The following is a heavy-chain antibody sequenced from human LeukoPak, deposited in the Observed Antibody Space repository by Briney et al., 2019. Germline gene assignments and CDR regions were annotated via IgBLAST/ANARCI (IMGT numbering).Heavy chain of an antibody. CDR3: ARDGPMVRGVIIEDYFDY. V-gene: IGHV3-23*01. J-gene: IGHJ4*02. Sequence: PGGSLRLSCAASGFTISSYAMSWVRQAPGRGLEWVLGISGSGAFTHSADSVKGRFTISRDTSKNTMYLQMNSLRAEDTAVYYCARDGPMVRGVIIEDYFDYWGQGTLVTVSS. D-gene: IGHD3-10*01. CDR2: ISGSGAFT. CDR1: GFTISSYA.